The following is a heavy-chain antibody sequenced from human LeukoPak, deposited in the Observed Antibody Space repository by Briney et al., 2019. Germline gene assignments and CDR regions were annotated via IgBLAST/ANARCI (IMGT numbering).Heavy chain of an antibody. CDR1: GGSISSYY. CDR3: ARQMVAYGDYVMDH. V-gene: IGHV4-59*04. Sequence: PSETLSLTCTVSGGSISSYYWSWIRQPPGKGLEWIGEINHSGSTYYNPSLKSRVTISVDTSKNQFSLKVSSVTAADTAVYYCARQMVAYGDYVMDHWGQGNLVTVSS. D-gene: IGHD4-17*01. CDR2: INHSGST. J-gene: IGHJ4*02.